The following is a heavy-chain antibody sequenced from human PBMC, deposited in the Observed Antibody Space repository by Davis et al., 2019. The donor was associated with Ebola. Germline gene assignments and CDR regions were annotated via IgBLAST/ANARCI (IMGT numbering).Heavy chain of an antibody. CDR2: IYHSGSP. V-gene: IGHV4-30-2*01. Sequence: SETLSLTCAVSGGTIGGSAYSWSWVRQPPGKGLEWLGSIYHSGSPYYNPSFKSRVTISGDRSKNQCSLKLSSVTAAETAVYYCARMTMRWELLRSPFDYWGQGSLVTVSS. CDR3: ARMTMRWELLRSPFDY. D-gene: IGHD1-26*01. CDR1: GGTIGGSAYS. J-gene: IGHJ4*02.